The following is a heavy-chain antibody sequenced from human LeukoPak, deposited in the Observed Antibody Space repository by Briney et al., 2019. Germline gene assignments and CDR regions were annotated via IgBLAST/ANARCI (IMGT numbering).Heavy chain of an antibody. CDR3: ARDGGAEGVRYCSGGSCYDY. D-gene: IGHD2-15*01. V-gene: IGHV3-64*01. Sequence: GRSLRLSCAASGFSFSSHAIHWVRQAPGKGLEYVSAISSNGGRTYYANSVKGRFTISRDNSKNTLYLQMDSLRAEDMAVYYCARDGGAEGVRYCSGGSCYDYWGQGTLVTVSS. J-gene: IGHJ4*02. CDR1: GFSFSSHA. CDR2: ISSNGGRT.